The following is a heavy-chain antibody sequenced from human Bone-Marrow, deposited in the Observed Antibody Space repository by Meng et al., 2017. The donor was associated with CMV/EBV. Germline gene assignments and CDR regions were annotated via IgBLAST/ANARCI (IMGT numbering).Heavy chain of an antibody. D-gene: IGHD6-13*01. J-gene: IGHJ4*02. CDR1: GYTFTSYG. CDR3: ARGGQQLVLGHFDY. Sequence: QFQMVESGPEVTKPGASVKVSCKASGYTFTSYGISWVRQAPGQGLHWMAWINAYNGNTNYAQKFQGRVTMTTDTSTSTAYMELRSLRSDDTAVYYCARGGQQLVLGHFDYWGQGTLVTVSS. CDR2: INAYNGNT. V-gene: IGHV1-18*01.